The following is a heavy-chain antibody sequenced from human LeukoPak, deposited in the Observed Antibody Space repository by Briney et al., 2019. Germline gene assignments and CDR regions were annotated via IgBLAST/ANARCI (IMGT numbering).Heavy chain of an antibody. V-gene: IGHV4-31*03. CDR1: GGSISSGGYY. J-gene: IGHJ6*02. D-gene: IGHD6-13*01. Sequence: SETLSLTCTVSGGSISSGGYYWSWIRQHPGKGLEWIGYIYYSGSTYHNPSLKSRVTISVDTSKNQFSLKLSSVTAADTAVYYCARDRGIAAAGPDYYYYGMDVWGQGTTVTVSS. CDR3: ARDRGIAAAGPDYYYYGMDV. CDR2: IYYSGST.